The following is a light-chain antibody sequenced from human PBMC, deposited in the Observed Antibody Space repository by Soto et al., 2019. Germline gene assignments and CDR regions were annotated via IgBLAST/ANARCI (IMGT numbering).Light chain of an antibody. CDR2: NND. Sequence: QSVLTQTPSASGTPGQRVTISCSGSSSDIGTKAVNWYQQLPGTAPKRVIFNNDQRPSGVPDRFSGTKSGTSASLAISGLQSEDEADYYCISYRGSDTSYVFGTGTKLTVL. J-gene: IGLJ1*01. CDR3: ISYRGSDTSYV. V-gene: IGLV1-44*01. CDR1: SSDIGTKA.